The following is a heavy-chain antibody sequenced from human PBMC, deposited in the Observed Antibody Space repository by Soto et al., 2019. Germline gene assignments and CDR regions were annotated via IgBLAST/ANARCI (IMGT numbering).Heavy chain of an antibody. CDR2: ISGSGGST. D-gene: IGHD3-10*01. Sequence: GGSLRLSCAASGFTFSSYAMSWVRQAPGKGLEWVSAISGSGGSTYYADSVKGRFTISRDNSKNTLYLQMNSLRAEDTAVYYSAKDSDTAFGEFSLNNWFDPWGQGTLVTVSS. CDR3: AKDSDTAFGEFSLNNWFDP. V-gene: IGHV3-23*01. J-gene: IGHJ5*02. CDR1: GFTFSSYA.